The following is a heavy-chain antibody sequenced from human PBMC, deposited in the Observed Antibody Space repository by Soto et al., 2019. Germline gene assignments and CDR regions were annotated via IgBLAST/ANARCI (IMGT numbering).Heavy chain of an antibody. CDR2: IIPIFGTA. J-gene: IGHJ4*02. CDR1: GGTFSSYA. CDR3: ISTLGARFDY. D-gene: IGHD3-3*02. Sequence: EASVKVSCKASGGTFSSYAISWVRQAPGQGLEWMGEIIPIFGTANYAQKFQGRVTITADESTSTAYMEVSSLRSEDTAVYYCISTLGARFDYWGQGTLVTVSS. V-gene: IGHV1-69*13.